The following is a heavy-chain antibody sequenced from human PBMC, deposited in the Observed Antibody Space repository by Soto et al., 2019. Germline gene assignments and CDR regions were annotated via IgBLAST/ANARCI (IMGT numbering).Heavy chain of an antibody. CDR2: IYYSGTT. D-gene: IGHD6-6*01. Sequence: PSETLSLTCAVSGYSISSRNWWGWIRQPPGKGLEWISYIYYSGTTYYNPSLKSRVTVSVDTSKNQFSLKLTSVTAVDTAVYYCAIARGDPQLHGLDYWGQGTLVTVSS. V-gene: IGHV4-28*01. CDR3: AIARGDPQLHGLDY. CDR1: GYSISSRNW. J-gene: IGHJ4*02.